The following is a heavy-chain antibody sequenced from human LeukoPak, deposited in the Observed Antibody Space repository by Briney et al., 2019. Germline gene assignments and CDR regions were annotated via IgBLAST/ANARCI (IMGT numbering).Heavy chain of an antibody. V-gene: IGHV4-59*01. Sequence: PSETLSLTCIVSGGSISSYYWSWIRQPPGKGLEWIGYIYYSGSTNYNPSLKSRVTISVDTSKNQFSLKLSSVTAADTAVYYCARGGYGDYPSWFDPWGQGTLVTVSS. CDR1: GGSISSYY. CDR3: ARGGYGDYPSWFDP. D-gene: IGHD4-17*01. CDR2: IYYSGST. J-gene: IGHJ5*02.